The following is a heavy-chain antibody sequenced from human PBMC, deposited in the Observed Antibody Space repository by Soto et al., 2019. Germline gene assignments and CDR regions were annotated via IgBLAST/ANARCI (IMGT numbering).Heavy chain of an antibody. CDR1: GGTFSSYL. CDR2: IIPTFGTA. CDR3: ARGGRVVAATGYYYYGMDV. Sequence: SVKVSCKASGGTFSSYLISWVRQAPGQGLEWMGRIIPTFGTANYAERFQGRVTITADESTSTAYLELSSLRSEDTAVYYCARGGRVVAATGYYYYGMDVWGQGTTVTVSS. D-gene: IGHD2-15*01. V-gene: IGHV1-69*13. J-gene: IGHJ6*02.